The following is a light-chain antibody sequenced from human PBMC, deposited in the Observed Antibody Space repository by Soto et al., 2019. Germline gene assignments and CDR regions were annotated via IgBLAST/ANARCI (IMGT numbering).Light chain of an antibody. CDR1: SSDVGGYNY. Sequence: QSVLTQPASVSGSPGQSITISCTGTSSDVGGYNYGSWYQQHPGKAPKLIIYEVSHRPSGVSNRFSGSKSGNTASLTISGLQAEDEADYYCSSYTSSSTRVFGGGTKLTVL. CDR3: SSYTSSSTRV. J-gene: IGLJ2*01. CDR2: EVS. V-gene: IGLV2-14*01.